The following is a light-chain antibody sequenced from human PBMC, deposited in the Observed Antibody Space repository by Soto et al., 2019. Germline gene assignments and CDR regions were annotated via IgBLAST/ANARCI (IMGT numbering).Light chain of an antibody. J-gene: IGLJ1*01. Sequence: QSVLTQPASVSGSPGQSITISCTGTSSDVGAYIYVSWYQQHPGKAPKLMIYDITNRPSGVSNRFSGSKSGNTASLTISGLQAEDEADYYCVSFTTRSSYVFGTGTKLTVL. CDR1: SSDVGAYIY. V-gene: IGLV2-14*01. CDR3: VSFTTRSSYV. CDR2: DIT.